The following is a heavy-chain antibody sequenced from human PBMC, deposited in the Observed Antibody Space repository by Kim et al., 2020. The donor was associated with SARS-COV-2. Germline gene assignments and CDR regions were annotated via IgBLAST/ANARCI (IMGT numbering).Heavy chain of an antibody. CDR3: ARDHPVGYYYYGMDV. J-gene: IGHJ6*02. V-gene: IGHV3-11*05. D-gene: IGHD2-2*01. Sequence: ADSVKGGFTITRENAKNSLYLQMNSLRAEDTAVYYCARDHPVGYYYYGMDVWGQGTTVTVSS.